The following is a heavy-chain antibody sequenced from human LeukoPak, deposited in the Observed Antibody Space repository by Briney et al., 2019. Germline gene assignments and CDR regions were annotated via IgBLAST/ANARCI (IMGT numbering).Heavy chain of an antibody. J-gene: IGHJ4*02. CDR2: IKQDGTEK. D-gene: IGHD3-22*01. CDR1: GFTFSSYA. CDR3: AGGRGWLVDY. Sequence: PGGSLRLSCAASGFTFSSYAMSWVRQAPGKGLEWVANIKQDGTEKLYVDSVRGRFTISRDNAKNSLYLQMNSLRAEDTAVYFCAGGRGWLVDYWGQGTRVTVSS. V-gene: IGHV3-7*01.